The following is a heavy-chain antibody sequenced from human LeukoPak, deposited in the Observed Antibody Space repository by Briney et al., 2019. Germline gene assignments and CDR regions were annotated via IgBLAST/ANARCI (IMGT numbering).Heavy chain of an antibody. CDR3: ARAYSGSYLPHDY. D-gene: IGHD1-26*01. CDR1: GGSIGSYY. Sequence: PSETLSLTCTVSGGSIGSYYWSWIRQPPGKGLEWIGYIYYSGSTNYNPSLKSRVTISVDTSKNQFSLKLSSVTAADTAVYYCARAYSGSYLPHDYWGQGTLVTVSS. V-gene: IGHV4-59*01. CDR2: IYYSGST. J-gene: IGHJ4*02.